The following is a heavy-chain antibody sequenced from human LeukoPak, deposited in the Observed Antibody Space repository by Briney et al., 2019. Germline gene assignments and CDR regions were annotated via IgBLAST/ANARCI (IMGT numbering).Heavy chain of an antibody. V-gene: IGHV4-4*07. CDR1: GGSISSYY. CDR3: ARDAPGGVAVARGMCAFDI. Sequence: SETLSLTCTVSGGSISSYYWSWIRQPAGKGLEWIGRIYTSGSTNYNPSLKSRVTMSVDTSKNQFSLKLSSVTAADTAVYYCARDAPGGVAVARGMCAFDIWGQGTMVTVSS. J-gene: IGHJ3*02. CDR2: IYTSGST. D-gene: IGHD6-19*01.